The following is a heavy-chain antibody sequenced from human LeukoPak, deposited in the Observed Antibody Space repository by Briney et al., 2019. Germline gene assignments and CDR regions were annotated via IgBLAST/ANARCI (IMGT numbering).Heavy chain of an antibody. CDR1: GFTFSSRDW. V-gene: IGHV3-7*01. CDR2: IKQDGSEK. J-gene: IGHJ6*03. D-gene: IGHD1-1*01. CDR3: ARDPYNGAYSEGYYYYYMDV. Sequence: GGSLRLSCVASGFTFSSRDWMTWVRQAPGKGPEWVANIKQDGSEKNYVDSVKGRFTISRDNAKNSVDLQMNSLRVEDTAIYYCARDPYNGAYSEGYYYYYMDVWGKGTTVTVSS.